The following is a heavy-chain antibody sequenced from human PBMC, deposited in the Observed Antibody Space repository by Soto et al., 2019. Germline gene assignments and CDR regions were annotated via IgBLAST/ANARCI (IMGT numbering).Heavy chain of an antibody. J-gene: IGHJ5*02. V-gene: IGHV4-30-2*01. CDR1: GFTFSSYA. CDR2: IYHSGST. D-gene: IGHD2-2*01. Sequence: LRLSCAASGFTFSSYAMSWVRQAPGKGLEWIRYIYHSGSTYYNPSLKSRVTISVDRSKNQFSLKLSSVTAADTAVYYCARAKYCSSTSCRTASGRNWFDPWGQGTLVTVSS. CDR3: ARAKYCSSTSCRTASGRNWFDP.